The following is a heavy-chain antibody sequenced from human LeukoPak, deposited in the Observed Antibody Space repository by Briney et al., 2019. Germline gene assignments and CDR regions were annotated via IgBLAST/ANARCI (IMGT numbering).Heavy chain of an antibody. D-gene: IGHD5-12*01. CDR2: IYYSGSA. CDR3: ARTGVVATSYFFDY. V-gene: IGHV4-61*05. Sequence: NPSETLSLTCTVSGGSISSSSYYWGWIRQPPGKGLEWIGFIYYSGSANYNPSLRSRVTMSVDTSKNQFSLKLTSVTAADTAVYYCARTGVVATSYFFDYWGQGILVTVSS. J-gene: IGHJ4*02. CDR1: GGSISSSSYY.